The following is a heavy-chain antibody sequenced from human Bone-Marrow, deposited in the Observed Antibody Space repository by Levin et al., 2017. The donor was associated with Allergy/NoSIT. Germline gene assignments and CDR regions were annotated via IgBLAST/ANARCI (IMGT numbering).Heavy chain of an antibody. J-gene: IGHJ6*02. V-gene: IGHV4-4*02. D-gene: IGHD1-26*01. CDR3: ARDGSFNYYGMDV. Sequence: PSETLSLTCAVSGGSISSSNWWSWVRQPPGKELQWLGEISQSGSTNYNPSLKSRVSISIDKSNNQFSLKLSSVTAADTAVYYCARDGSFNYYGMDVWGQGITVTVSS. CDR1: GGSISSSNW. CDR2: ISQSGST.